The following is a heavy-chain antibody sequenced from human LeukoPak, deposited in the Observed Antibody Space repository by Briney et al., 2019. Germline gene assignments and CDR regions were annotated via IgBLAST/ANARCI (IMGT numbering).Heavy chain of an antibody. CDR2: ISPSSTYT. J-gene: IGHJ4*02. CDR3: AKGSAGARPYYFDY. Sequence: GGSLRLSCAASGFTFSSYGMHWVRQAPGKGLEWVSAISPSSTYTYVADSVKGRFIISRDNSKNTLYLQMNSLRADDTAVYFCAKGSAGARPYYFDYWGQGTLVTVSS. D-gene: IGHD4/OR15-4a*01. V-gene: IGHV3-23*01. CDR1: GFTFSSYG.